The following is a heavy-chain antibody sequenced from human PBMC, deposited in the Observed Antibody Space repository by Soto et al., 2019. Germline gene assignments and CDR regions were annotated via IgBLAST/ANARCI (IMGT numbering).Heavy chain of an antibody. CDR2: IYYSGST. D-gene: IGHD3-10*01. CDR3: ARYPHYYYYGFDV. CDR1: GGSVSSGDYF. J-gene: IGHJ6*02. V-gene: IGHV4-61*08. Sequence: PSETLSLTCTVSGGSVSSGDYFWSWLRQSPGKRLEWIAYIYYSGSTNYNPSLKSRATISVDTSKSQVSLALTSMTAADAALYYCARYPHYYYYGFDVWGQGNAVTVSS.